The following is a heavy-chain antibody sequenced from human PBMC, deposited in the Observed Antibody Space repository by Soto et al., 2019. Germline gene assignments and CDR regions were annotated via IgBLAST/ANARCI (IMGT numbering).Heavy chain of an antibody. CDR2: INHSGST. CDR3: ARGRNWFDP. J-gene: IGHJ5*02. V-gene: IGHV4-34*01. CDR1: GGSFSGYY. Sequence: PSETLSLTCAVYGGSFSGYYWSWIRQPPGKGLEWIGEINHSGSTNYNPSLKSRVTISVDTSKNQFSLKLSSVTATDTAVYYCARGRNWFDPWGQGTLVTVSS.